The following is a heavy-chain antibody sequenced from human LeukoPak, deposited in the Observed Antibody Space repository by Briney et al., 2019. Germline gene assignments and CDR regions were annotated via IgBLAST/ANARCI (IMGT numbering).Heavy chain of an antibody. CDR2: IRYDGSNK. D-gene: IGHD3-10*01. J-gene: IGHJ4*02. CDR3: AKGYYYGSGSPPTIFDY. CDR1: GFAFSSYG. Sequence: QPGGSLRLSCAASGFAFSSYGMHWVRQAPGKGLEWVAFIRYDGSNKYYADSVKGRFTISRDNSKNTLYLQMNSLRAEDTAVYYCAKGYYYGSGSPPTIFDYWGQGTLVTVSS. V-gene: IGHV3-30*02.